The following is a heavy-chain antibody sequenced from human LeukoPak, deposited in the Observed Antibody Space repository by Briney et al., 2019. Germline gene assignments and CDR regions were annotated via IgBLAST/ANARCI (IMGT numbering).Heavy chain of an antibody. CDR3: ARDGGTAAAGPDFDY. V-gene: IGHV4-59*01. D-gene: IGHD6-13*01. J-gene: IGHJ4*02. CDR1: GGSISSYY. CDR2: IYYSGST. Sequence: PSETLSLTCTVSGGSISSYYWSWIRQPPGKGLEWIGYIYYSGSTNYNPSLKSRVTISVDTSKNQLSLKLSSVTAADTAVYYCARDGGTAAAGPDFDYWGQGTLVTVSS.